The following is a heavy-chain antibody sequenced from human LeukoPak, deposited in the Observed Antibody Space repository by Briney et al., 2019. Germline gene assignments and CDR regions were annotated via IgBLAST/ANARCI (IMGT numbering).Heavy chain of an antibody. D-gene: IGHD3-16*02. CDR2: IRYDGSNK. CDR1: GFTFSSYG. J-gene: IGHJ3*02. Sequence: HSGGSLRLSCAASGFTFSSYGMHWVRQAPGKGLEWVAFIRYDGSNKYYADSVKGRFTISRDNSKNTLYLQMNSLRAEDTAVYYCARGGSYLSAFDIWGQGTMVTVSS. CDR3: ARGGSYLSAFDI. V-gene: IGHV3-30*02.